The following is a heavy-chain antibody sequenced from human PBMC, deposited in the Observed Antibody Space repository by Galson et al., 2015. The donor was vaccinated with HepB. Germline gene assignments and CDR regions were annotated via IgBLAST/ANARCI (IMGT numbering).Heavy chain of an antibody. Sequence: SLRLSCAASGFTVSSNYMSWVRQAPGKGLEWVSVIYSGGSTYYADSVKGRFTISRDNSKNTLYLQMNSLRAEDTAVYYCARAADLKYSSSWYDLDYWGQGTLVTVSS. CDR1: GFTVSSNY. D-gene: IGHD6-13*01. J-gene: IGHJ4*02. CDR3: ARAADLKYSSSWYDLDY. CDR2: IYSGGST. V-gene: IGHV3-53*01.